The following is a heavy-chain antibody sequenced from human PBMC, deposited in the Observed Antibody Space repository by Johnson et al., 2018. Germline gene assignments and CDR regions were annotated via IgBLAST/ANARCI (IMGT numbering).Heavy chain of an antibody. D-gene: IGHD3-16*01. Sequence: QVQLQESGPGLVKPSETLSLMCTVSGASRSLYYWSWIRQPPGKGLEWIGYIVDTGQTNYSPSLKSRITISVDMPRKQFSLGLSSVTSADTAIYYCASTRLGLNTPFDYWGQGTLVTVSS. CDR1: GASRSLYY. J-gene: IGHJ4*02. CDR3: ASTRLGLNTPFDY. V-gene: IGHV4-59*01. CDR2: IVDTGQT.